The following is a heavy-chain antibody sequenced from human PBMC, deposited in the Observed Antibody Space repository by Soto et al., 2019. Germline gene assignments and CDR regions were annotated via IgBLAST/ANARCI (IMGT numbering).Heavy chain of an antibody. J-gene: IGHJ4*02. CDR2: IHYSGST. CDR3: ARHEGNGNVWPLDY. V-gene: IGHV4-39*01. Sequence: KPSETLSLTCDVSGDSIGTTHSYWAWIRQSPGKGLEWIGNIHYSGSTYYMPSLRSRVTLSVDTSKNQFSLRLTSVTAEDTAVYYCARHEGNGNVWPLDYWGQGILVTVS. D-gene: IGHD2-8*01. CDR1: GDSIGTTHSY.